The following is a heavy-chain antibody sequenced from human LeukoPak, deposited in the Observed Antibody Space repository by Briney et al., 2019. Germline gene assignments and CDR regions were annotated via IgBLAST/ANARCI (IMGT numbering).Heavy chain of an antibody. D-gene: IGHD5-12*01. Sequence: KPSETLSLTCAVYGGSFSGYYWSWIRQPPGKGLEWIGEISHSGSTNYNPSLKSRVTISVDTSKNQFSLKLSSVTAADTAVYYCAAHNSGYVRIESWGQGTLVTVSS. CDR2: ISHSGST. V-gene: IGHV4-34*01. CDR3: AAHNSGYVRIES. CDR1: GGSFSGYY. J-gene: IGHJ4*02.